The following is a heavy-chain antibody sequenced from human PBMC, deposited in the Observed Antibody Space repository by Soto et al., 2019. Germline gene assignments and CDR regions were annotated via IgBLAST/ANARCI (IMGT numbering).Heavy chain of an antibody. Sequence: VQLVQSGAEVKKPGASVKVSCRASGYTFTSYTMHWVRQAPGQRLEWMGWINTGNGNTKYSQKFQGRVTITRDTSASTAYMELSRLRSEDTAVYYCATLCGGACFTDYWGQGTLVTVSS. J-gene: IGHJ4*02. V-gene: IGHV1-3*04. CDR2: INTGNGNT. D-gene: IGHD2-21*02. CDR3: ATLCGGACFTDY. CDR1: GYTFTSYT.